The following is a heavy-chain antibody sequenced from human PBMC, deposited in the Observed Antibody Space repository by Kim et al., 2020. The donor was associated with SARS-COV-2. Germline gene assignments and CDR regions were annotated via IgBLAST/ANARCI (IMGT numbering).Heavy chain of an antibody. CDR3: SRETRQWLVRGPYNYYMAV. CDR1: GGSFSGYY. CDR2: SNHSGST. D-gene: IGHD6-19*01. V-gene: IGHV4-34*01. J-gene: IGHJ6*03. Sequence: SETLSLTCAVYGGSFSGYYWSWIRQPPGKGLEWIGESNHSGSTNYNPSLKSQVTISVDTSKNQFSLKLSSVTAADTAVDYCSRETRQWLVRGPYNYYMAVWGKRTTHTVPS.